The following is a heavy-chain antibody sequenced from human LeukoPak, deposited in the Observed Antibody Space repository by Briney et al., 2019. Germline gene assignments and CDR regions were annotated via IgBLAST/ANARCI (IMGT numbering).Heavy chain of an antibody. J-gene: IGHJ4*02. CDR1: GFTFSSYA. CDR3: ARHYYYDSSNVDY. CDR2: ISYDGSNK. Sequence: GGSLRLSCAAPGFTFSSYAMHWVRQAPGKGLEWVAVISYDGSNKYYADSVKGRFTISRDNSKNTLYLQMNSLRAEDTAVYYCARHYYYDSSNVDYWGQGTLVTVSS. D-gene: IGHD3-22*01. V-gene: IGHV3-30-3*01.